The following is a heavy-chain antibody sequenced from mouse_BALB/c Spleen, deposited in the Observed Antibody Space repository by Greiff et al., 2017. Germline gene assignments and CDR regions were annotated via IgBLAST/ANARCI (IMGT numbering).Heavy chain of an antibody. D-gene: IGHD2-4*01. Sequence: VKLMESGPGLVKPSQSLSLTCTVTGYSITSDYAWNWIRQFPGNKLEWMGYISYSGSTSYNPSLKSRISITRDTSKNQFFLQLNSVTTEDTATYYCAREGNYDYDGYAMDYWGQGTSVTVSS. CDR3: AREGNYDYDGYAMDY. V-gene: IGHV3-2*02. J-gene: IGHJ4*01. CDR2: ISYSGST. CDR1: GYSITSDYA.